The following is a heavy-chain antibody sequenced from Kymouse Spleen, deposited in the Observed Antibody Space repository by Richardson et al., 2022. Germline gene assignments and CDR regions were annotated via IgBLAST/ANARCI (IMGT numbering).Heavy chain of an antibody. J-gene: IGHJ4*02. V-gene: IGHV4-34*01. CDR3: ARGLEYSSSSGWDY. Sequence: QVQLQQWGAGLLKPSETLSLTCAVYGGSFSGYYWSWIRQPPGKGLEWIGEINHSGSTNYNPSLKSRVTISVDTSKNQFSLKLSSVTAADTAVYYCARGLEYSSSSGWDYWGQGTLVTVSS. D-gene: IGHD6-6*01. CDR2: INHSGST. CDR1: GGSFSGYY.